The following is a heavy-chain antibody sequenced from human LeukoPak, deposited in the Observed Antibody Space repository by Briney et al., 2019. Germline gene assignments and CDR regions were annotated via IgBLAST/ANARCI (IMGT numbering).Heavy chain of an antibody. V-gene: IGHV1-18*01. J-gene: IGHJ4*02. CDR3: ARGNYDFWSGLQPFDY. CDR2: ISAYNGNT. Sequence: ASVKVSCKASGYTFTSYGISWVRQAPGQGLEWMGWISAYNGNTNYAQKHQGRVTMTTDTSTSTAYMELRSLRSDDTVVYYCARGNYDFWSGLQPFDYWGQGTLVTVSS. CDR1: GYTFTSYG. D-gene: IGHD3-3*01.